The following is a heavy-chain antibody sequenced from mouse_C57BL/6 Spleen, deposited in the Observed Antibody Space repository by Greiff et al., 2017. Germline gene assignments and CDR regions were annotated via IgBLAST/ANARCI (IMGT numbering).Heavy chain of an antibody. J-gene: IGHJ2*01. Sequence: VQRVESGPGLVAPSQSLSITCTVSGFSLTSYAISWVRQPPGKGLEWLGVIWTGGGTNYNSALKSRLSISKDNSKSQVFLKMNSLQTDDTARYYCARNEAAQATGFDYWGQGTTLTVSS. V-gene: IGHV2-9-1*01. CDR2: IWTGGGT. CDR3: ARNEAAQATGFDY. CDR1: GFSLTSYA. D-gene: IGHD3-2*02.